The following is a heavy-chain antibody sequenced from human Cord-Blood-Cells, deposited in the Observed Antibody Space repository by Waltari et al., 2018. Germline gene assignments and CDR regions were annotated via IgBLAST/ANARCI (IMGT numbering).Heavy chain of an antibody. CDR2: INHSGST. D-gene: IGHD3-3*01. J-gene: IGHJ4*02. V-gene: IGHV4-34*01. CDR3: ARATGIGITIFGVVIKPPGYFDY. Sequence: QVQLQQWGAGLLKPSETLSLTCAVYGGSFSGYSWSWIARPPGKGRAWIGEINHSGSTNYNPSLKSRVTISVDTSKNQFSLKLSSVTAADTAVYYCARATGIGITIFGVVIKPPGYFDYWGQGTLVTVSS. CDR1: GGSFSGYS.